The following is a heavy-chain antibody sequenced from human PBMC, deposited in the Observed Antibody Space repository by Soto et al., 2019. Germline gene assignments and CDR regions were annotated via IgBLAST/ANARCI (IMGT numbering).Heavy chain of an antibody. Sequence: ASVKVSCKASGYTFTGYYMHWVRQAPGQGLEWMGWINPNSGGTNYAQKFQGWVTMTRDTSISTAYMELSRLRSDDTAVYYCARSYFLGHSGYAQPYYYYGMDVWGQGTTVTVSS. CDR1: GYTFTGYY. J-gene: IGHJ6*02. CDR2: INPNSGGT. CDR3: ARSYFLGHSGYAQPYYYYGMDV. V-gene: IGHV1-2*04. D-gene: IGHD5-12*01.